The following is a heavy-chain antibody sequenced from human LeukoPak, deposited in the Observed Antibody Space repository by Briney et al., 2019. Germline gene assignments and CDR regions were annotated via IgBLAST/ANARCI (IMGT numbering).Heavy chain of an antibody. Sequence: PAETLSLTCTVPGYSISSYYWSWIRQRPGKGLECIGYITYSGSTDYNPSLRSRVTISVDTSKNQFSLKLSSVTAADMGVYYSARDKAPGGKGWFDPWGQGTLVTVSS. CDR2: ITYSGST. D-gene: IGHD4-23*01. CDR1: GYSISSYY. V-gene: IGHV4-59*01. J-gene: IGHJ5*02. CDR3: ARDKAPGGKGWFDP.